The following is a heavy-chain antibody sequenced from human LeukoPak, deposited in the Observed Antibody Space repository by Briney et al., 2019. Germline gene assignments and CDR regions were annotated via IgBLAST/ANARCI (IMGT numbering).Heavy chain of an antibody. Sequence: PSETLSLTCAVYGGSFSGYYWSWIRQPPGKGLEWIGEINHSGSTNYNPSLKSRVTISVDTSKNQFSLKLSSVTAADTAVYYCARGPYSGSSDYYYYGMDVWGQGTTVTVSS. CDR2: INHSGST. J-gene: IGHJ6*02. D-gene: IGHD6-13*01. CDR3: ARGPYSGSSDYYYYGMDV. V-gene: IGHV4-34*01. CDR1: GGSFSGYY.